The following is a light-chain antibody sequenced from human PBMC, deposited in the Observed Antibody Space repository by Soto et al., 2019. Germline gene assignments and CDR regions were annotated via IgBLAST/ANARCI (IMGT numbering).Light chain of an antibody. CDR3: ATWDVSLSGWV. Sequence: QSALTQPASVSGSPGQSITISCTGTSSDVGGYKFVSWYQQHPGKAPKLMIYEVSNRPSGVPDRFSGSKSGTSASLAISGLQSEDEPDYFCATWDVSLSGWVFGGGTKVTVL. CDR2: EVS. V-gene: IGLV2-14*01. J-gene: IGLJ3*02. CDR1: SSDVGGYKF.